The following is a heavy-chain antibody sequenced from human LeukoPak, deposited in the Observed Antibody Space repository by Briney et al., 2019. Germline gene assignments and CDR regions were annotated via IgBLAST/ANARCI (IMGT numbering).Heavy chain of an antibody. CDR1: GGSISSYY. D-gene: IGHD3-22*01. Sequence: PSETLSLTCTVSGGSISSYYWSWIRRPAGKGLEWIGRIYTSGSTNYNPSLKSPVTISVDKSKNQFSLKLSSVTAADTAVYYCARGRYYDQNAFDIWGQGTMVTVSS. CDR3: ARGRYYDQNAFDI. J-gene: IGHJ3*02. V-gene: IGHV4-4*07. CDR2: IYTSGST.